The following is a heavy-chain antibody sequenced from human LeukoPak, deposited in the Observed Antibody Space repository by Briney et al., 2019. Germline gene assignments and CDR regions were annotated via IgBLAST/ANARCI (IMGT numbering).Heavy chain of an antibody. V-gene: IGHV4-59*01. CDR3: ARDLRGTSAMDV. D-gene: IGHD2-2*01. CDR1: GGSINNYY. CDR2: IYYSGST. Sequence: SETLSLTCTVSGGSINNYYWNWIRQPPGKGLEWIAYIYYSGSTNYNPSLKSRVTISVDTSNNQFSLKLSSVTAADTAVYYCARDLRGTSAMDVWGKGTTVTVSS. J-gene: IGHJ6*03.